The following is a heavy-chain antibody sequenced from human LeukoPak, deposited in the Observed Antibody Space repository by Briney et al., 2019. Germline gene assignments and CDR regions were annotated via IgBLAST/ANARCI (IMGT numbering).Heavy chain of an antibody. Sequence: GGSLRLSCTASGFTFGDYAMSWFRQAPGKGLEWVGFIRSKAYGGTTEYAASVKGIFTISRDDSKSIAYLQMNSLKTEDTAVYYCTRDRVGATFDYWGQGTLVTVSS. V-gene: IGHV3-49*03. CDR1: GFTFGDYA. CDR2: IRSKAYGGTT. D-gene: IGHD1-26*01. CDR3: TRDRVGATFDY. J-gene: IGHJ4*02.